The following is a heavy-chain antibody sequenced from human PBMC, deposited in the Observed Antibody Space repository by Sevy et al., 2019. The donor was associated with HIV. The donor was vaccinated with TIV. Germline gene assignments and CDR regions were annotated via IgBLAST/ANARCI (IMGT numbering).Heavy chain of an antibody. J-gene: IGHJ4*02. D-gene: IGHD5-12*01. V-gene: IGHV3-7*01. CDR1: GFTCTDYW. CDR3: AREVGGYNWRPYYFDS. CDR2: IKQDESEK. Sequence: GGSLRLSCAASGFTCTDYWMSWVRQTPGKGLEWVATIKQDESEKYYVDSVKGRFAISRDNGRNSVSLQMNGLRAEDTALYYCAREVGGYNWRPYYFDSWGQGTLVTVSS.